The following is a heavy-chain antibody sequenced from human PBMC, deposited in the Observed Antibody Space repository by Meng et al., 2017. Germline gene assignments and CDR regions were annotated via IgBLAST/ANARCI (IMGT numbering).Heavy chain of an antibody. J-gene: IGHJ4*02. CDR2: TYYRSKWYN. Sequence: QAQLAQSGPGPVKPSQTLSPTCASSGDSVSSNSAAWNWIRQSPSRGLEWLGRTYYRSKWYNDYAVSVKSRITINPDTSKNQFSLQLNSVTPEDTAVYYCARDRSGWYSGRGPFDYWGQGTLVTVSS. D-gene: IGHD6-19*01. CDR1: GDSVSSNSAA. CDR3: ARDRSGWYSGRGPFDY. V-gene: IGHV6-1*01.